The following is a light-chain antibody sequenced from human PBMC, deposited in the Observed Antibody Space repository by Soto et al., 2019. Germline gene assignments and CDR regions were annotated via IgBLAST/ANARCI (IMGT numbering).Light chain of an antibody. J-gene: IGLJ1*01. CDR1: TRDVGGYNY. CDR3: CSYTSSSTYV. V-gene: IGLV2-14*01. Sequence: QTVVTQPASVAGSPGQTITISCTGKTRDVGGYNYVSWYQQHPGKAPKLMIYDVSNRPSGVSNRFSGSKSGNTASLTISGLQAEDEADYYCCSYTSSSTYVFGTGTKVTVL. CDR2: DVS.